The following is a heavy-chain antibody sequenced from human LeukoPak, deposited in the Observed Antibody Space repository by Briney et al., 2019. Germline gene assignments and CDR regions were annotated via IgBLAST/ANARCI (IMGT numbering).Heavy chain of an antibody. CDR2: ISGSGGST. Sequence: GGSLRLSCAASGFTFSSYATSWVRQAPGKGLEWVSAISGSGGSTYYADSVKGRFTISRDNSKNTLYLQMNSLRAEDTAVYYCATSTGYTSGWYGVYFDYWGQGTLVTVSS. CDR3: ATSTGYTSGWYGVYFDY. D-gene: IGHD6-19*01. CDR1: GFTFSSYA. V-gene: IGHV3-23*01. J-gene: IGHJ4*02.